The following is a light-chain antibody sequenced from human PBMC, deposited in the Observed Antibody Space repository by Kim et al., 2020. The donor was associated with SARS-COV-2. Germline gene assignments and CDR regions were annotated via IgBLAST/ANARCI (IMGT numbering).Light chain of an antibody. V-gene: IGLV2-14*03. J-gene: IGLJ1*01. CDR2: GVN. Sequence: QSALTQPASVSGSPGQSITISCTGTSSDLNASNYVSWYRQHPGKAPKLLIYGVNNRPSGVSNRFSGSKSGNTASLTISGLQAEDEADYYCSSYTSGTTFYVFVTGTKVTVL. CDR3: SSYTSGTTFYV. CDR1: SSDLNASNY.